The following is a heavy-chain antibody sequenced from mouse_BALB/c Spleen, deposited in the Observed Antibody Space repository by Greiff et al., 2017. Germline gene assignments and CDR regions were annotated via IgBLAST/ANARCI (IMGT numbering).Heavy chain of an antibody. CDR1: GFTFSSYA. CDR2: ISSGGSYT. Sequence: EVKLVESGGGLVKPGGSLKLSCAASGFTFSSYAMSWVRQTPEKRLEWVATISSGGSYTYYPDSVKGRFTISRDNAKNTLYLQMSSLRSEDTAMYYCARDVRRGFDYWGQGTTLTVSS. J-gene: IGHJ2*01. D-gene: IGHD2-14*01. V-gene: IGHV5-9-3*01. CDR3: ARDVRRGFDY.